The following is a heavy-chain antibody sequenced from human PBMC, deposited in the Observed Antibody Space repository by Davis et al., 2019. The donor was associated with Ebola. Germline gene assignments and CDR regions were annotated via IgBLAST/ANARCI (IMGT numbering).Heavy chain of an antibody. CDR1: GFTFSTYT. J-gene: IGHJ6*03. D-gene: IGHD2-2*01. Sequence: PGGSLRLSCAASGFTFSTYTMNWVRQAPGKGLEWVSSISSSSSFISYADSVKGRFTISRDNAKNSVFLQMNSLRAEDTAVYYCARVPGGCSSTSCSRTYFYYYMDVWGKGTTVTVSS. CDR2: ISSSSSFI. V-gene: IGHV3-21*04. CDR3: ARVPGGCSSTSCSRTYFYYYMDV.